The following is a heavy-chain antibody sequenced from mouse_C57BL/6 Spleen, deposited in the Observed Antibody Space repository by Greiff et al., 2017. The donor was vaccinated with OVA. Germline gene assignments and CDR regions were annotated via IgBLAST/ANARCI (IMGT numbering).Heavy chain of an antibody. D-gene: IGHD1-1*01. V-gene: IGHV1-5*01. J-gene: IGHJ2*01. CDR1: GYTFTSYW. CDR3: TRWGTTVVATDY. CDR2: IYPGNSDT. Sequence: EVQLVESGTVLARPGASVKMSCKTSGYTFTSYWMHWVKQRPGQGLEWIGAIYPGNSDTSSNQKFKGKAKLTAVTSASTAYMELSSLTNEDAAVYYCTRWGTTVVATDYWGQGTTLTVSS.